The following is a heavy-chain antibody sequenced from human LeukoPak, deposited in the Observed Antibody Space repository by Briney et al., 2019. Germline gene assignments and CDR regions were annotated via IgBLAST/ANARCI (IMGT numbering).Heavy chain of an antibody. V-gene: IGHV3-23*01. CDR2: ISGSGVST. Sequence: PGGSLRLSCAASGFTFSSFGMSWVRQAPGKGLEWVSAISGSGVSTYYADSVKGRFTISRENSKNTLYLQMNSLRAEDTAVYYCAKDSAKKYDDYWGQGTLVTVSS. D-gene: IGHD2/OR15-2a*01. CDR3: AKDSAKKYDDY. J-gene: IGHJ4*02. CDR1: GFTFSSFG.